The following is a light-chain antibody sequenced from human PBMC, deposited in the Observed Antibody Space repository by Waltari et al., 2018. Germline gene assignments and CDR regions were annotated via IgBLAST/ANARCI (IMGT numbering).Light chain of an antibody. CDR3: QSHDLILSCSVV. CDR2: RNH. J-gene: IGLJ3*02. Sequence: QSVLKQPPSVSGAPGQRVTISCTGSSSNIGAGYDVDWYRQLTGKDPKLLIYRNHNRPSVVPDRFSGSKPGTTASLAITGLQAENEATYYCQSHDLILSCSVVFGGGTKLTVL. CDR1: SSNIGAGYD. V-gene: IGLV1-40*01.